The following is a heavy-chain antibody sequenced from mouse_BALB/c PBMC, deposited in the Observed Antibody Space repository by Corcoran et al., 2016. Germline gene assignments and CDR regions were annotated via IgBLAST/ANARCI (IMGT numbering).Heavy chain of an antibody. V-gene: IGHV14-3*02. Sequence: EVQLQQSGAELVKPGASVKLSCTSSGFNIKDTYMHWVKQRPEQGLEWIGRIDPANGNTKYDPKFQGKATITADTSSNTAYLQLSSLTSEDTAVYYCARWDRYFDVWGAGTTVTVSS. D-gene: IGHD4-1*01. CDR1: GFNIKDTY. CDR3: ARWDRYFDV. CDR2: IDPANGNT. J-gene: IGHJ1*01.